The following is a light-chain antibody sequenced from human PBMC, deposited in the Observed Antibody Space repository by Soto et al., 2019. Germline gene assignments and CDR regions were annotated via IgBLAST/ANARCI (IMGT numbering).Light chain of an antibody. CDR1: QSILYNSNNKNC. CDR2: WAS. Sequence: DIVMTQSPDSLAVSLGERATINCKSSQSILYNSNNKNCLAWYQQKPGQPPKLLMYWASTRESGVPDRFIGSGSGTGLTLTISSLQAEDVAVYYCQQYYSAPFTFGQGTKVEIK. J-gene: IGKJ1*01. V-gene: IGKV4-1*01. CDR3: QQYYSAPFT.